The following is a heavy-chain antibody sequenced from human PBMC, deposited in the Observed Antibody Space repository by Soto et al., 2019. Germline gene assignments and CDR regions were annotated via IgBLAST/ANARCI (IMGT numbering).Heavy chain of an antibody. CDR2: FDPEDGET. CDR1: GYTLTELS. V-gene: IGHV1-24*01. CDR3: ATGSREIYSSSWYGNNWFDP. Sequence: ASVKVSCKVSGYTLTELSMHWVRQAPGKGLEWMGGFDPEDGETIYAQKFQGRVTMTEDTSTDTAYMELSSLRSEDTAVYYCATGSREIYSSSWYGNNWFDPWGQGTLVTVSS. J-gene: IGHJ5*02. D-gene: IGHD6-13*01.